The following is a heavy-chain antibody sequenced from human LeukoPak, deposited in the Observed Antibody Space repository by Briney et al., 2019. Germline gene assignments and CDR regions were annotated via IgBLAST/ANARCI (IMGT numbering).Heavy chain of an antibody. J-gene: IGHJ4*02. CDR2: IIPILGIA. D-gene: IGHD1-26*01. Sequence: ASVKVSCKASGGTFSSYAISWVRQAPGQGLEWMGRIIPILGIANYAQKLQGRVTITADKSTSTAYMELSSLRSEDTAVYYCATSPRGRTWELQYYFDYWGQGTLVTVSS. CDR3: ATSPRGRTWELQYYFDY. CDR1: GGTFSSYA. V-gene: IGHV1-69*04.